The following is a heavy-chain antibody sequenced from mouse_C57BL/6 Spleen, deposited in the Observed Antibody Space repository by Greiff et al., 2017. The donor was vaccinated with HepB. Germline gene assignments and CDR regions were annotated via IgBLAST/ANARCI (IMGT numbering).Heavy chain of an antibody. V-gene: IGHV1-53*01. Sequence: QVQLKQSGTELVKPGASVKLSCKASGYTFTSYWMHWVKQRPGQGLEWIGNINPSNGGTNYNEKFKSKATLTVDKSSSTAYMQLSSLTSEDSAVYYCARFGWLRRGDYAMDYWGQGTSVTVSS. J-gene: IGHJ4*01. D-gene: IGHD2-2*01. CDR2: INPSNGGT. CDR1: GYTFTSYW. CDR3: ARFGWLRRGDYAMDY.